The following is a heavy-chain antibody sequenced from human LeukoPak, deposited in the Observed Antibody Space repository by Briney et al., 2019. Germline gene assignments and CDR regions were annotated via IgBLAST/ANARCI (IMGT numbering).Heavy chain of an antibody. CDR2: IKQDGSEK. CDR1: RFTFSSYW. J-gene: IGHJ4*02. V-gene: IGHV3-7*01. CDR3: ARDPPYYYDSSGF. Sequence: GGSLRLSCAASRFTFSSYWMSWVRQAPGKGLEWVANIKQDGSEKYYVDSVKGRFTISRDNAKNSLYLQMNSLRAEDTAVYYCARDPPYYYDSSGFWGQGTLVTVS. D-gene: IGHD3-22*01.